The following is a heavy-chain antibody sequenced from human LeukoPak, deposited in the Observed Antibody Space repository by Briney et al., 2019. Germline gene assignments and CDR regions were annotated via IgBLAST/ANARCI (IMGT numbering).Heavy chain of an antibody. Sequence: SQTLSLTCAVSGGSISSGGYSWSWIRQPPGKGLEWIGYIYHSGSTYYNPSLKSRVTISVDTSKNQFSLKLSSVTAADTAVYYCARVVGIHFDHWGQGTLVTVSS. D-gene: IGHD1-26*01. CDR3: ARVVGIHFDH. J-gene: IGHJ4*02. CDR1: GGSISSGGYS. CDR2: IYHSGST. V-gene: IGHV4-30-2*01.